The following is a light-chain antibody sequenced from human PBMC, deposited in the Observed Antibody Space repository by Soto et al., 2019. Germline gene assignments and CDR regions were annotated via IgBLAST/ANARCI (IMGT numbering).Light chain of an antibody. CDR2: DAS. CDR1: QSISSW. V-gene: IGKV1-5*01. Sequence: DIQMTQSPPTLSASVGDRVTITCRASQSISSWFAWYQQKPGKAPKLLIYDASSLESGVPSRFSGSGSGTEFTLTISSLQPDDFATYYCQQYNSYSPSFGQGTKLEIK. CDR3: QQYNSYSPS. J-gene: IGKJ2*01.